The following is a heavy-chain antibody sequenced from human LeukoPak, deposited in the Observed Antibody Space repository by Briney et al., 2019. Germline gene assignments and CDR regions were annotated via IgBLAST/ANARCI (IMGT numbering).Heavy chain of an antibody. Sequence: GGSLRLSCAASGFTFSSYAMSWVRQAPGKGLEWVSAISGSGGSTYYADSVKGRFTISRDNAKNSLYLQMNSLRAEDTAVYYCARAWAYCSSTSCYGVFDYWGQGTLVTVSS. CDR2: ISGSGGST. J-gene: IGHJ4*02. V-gene: IGHV3-23*01. D-gene: IGHD2-2*01. CDR1: GFTFSSYA. CDR3: ARAWAYCSSTSCYGVFDY.